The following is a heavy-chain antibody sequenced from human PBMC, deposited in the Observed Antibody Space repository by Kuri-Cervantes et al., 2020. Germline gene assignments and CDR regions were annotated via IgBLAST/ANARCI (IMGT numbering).Heavy chain of an antibody. CDR1: GFTFDDYA. Sequence: GESLKISCAASGFTFDDYAMHWVRQVPGKGLEWVSGISGSGGSTYYADSVKGRFTISGDNSKNTLYLQMNSLRAEDTAVYYCARGPMITFGGVIANWGQGTLVTVSS. D-gene: IGHD3-16*02. CDR2: ISGSGGST. CDR3: ARGPMITFGGVIAN. J-gene: IGHJ4*02. V-gene: IGHV3-23*01.